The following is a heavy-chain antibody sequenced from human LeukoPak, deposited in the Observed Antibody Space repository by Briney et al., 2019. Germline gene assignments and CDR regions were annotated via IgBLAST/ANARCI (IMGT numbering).Heavy chain of an antibody. CDR2: IYYSGST. V-gene: IGHV4-59*01. CDR1: GFTFSSYA. CDR3: ARGDRITIFGVPPGAFDI. D-gene: IGHD3-3*01. J-gene: IGHJ3*02. Sequence: PGGSLRLSCAASGFTFSSYAMSWIRPPPGKGVEWIGYIYYSGSTNYNPSLKSRVTISVDTSKNQFSLKLSSVTAADTAVYYCARGDRITIFGVPPGAFDIWGQGTMVTVSS.